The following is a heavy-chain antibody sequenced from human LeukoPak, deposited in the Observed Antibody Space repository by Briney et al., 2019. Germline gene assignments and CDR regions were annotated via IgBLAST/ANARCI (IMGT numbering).Heavy chain of an antibody. CDR3: ASYDSSGYHLPALKSI. CDR2: FDPEDGET. V-gene: IGHV1-24*01. Sequence: GASVKVSCKVSGYTLTELSMHWVRQAPGKGLEWMGGFDPEDGETIYAQKFQGRVTMTEDTSTGTAYMELSSVTAADTAVYYCASYDSSGYHLPALKSIWGQGTTVTVSS. CDR1: GYTLTELS. J-gene: IGHJ6*02. D-gene: IGHD3-22*01.